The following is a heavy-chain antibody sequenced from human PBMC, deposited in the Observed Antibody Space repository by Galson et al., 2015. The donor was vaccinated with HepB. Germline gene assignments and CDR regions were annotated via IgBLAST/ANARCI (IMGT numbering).Heavy chain of an antibody. J-gene: IGHJ3*01. CDR2: LDYSGST. CDR3: ARRIAGGVYAFDV. Sequence: ETLSLTCSVSGGSITSSSYYWGWIRQPPGEGLEWIGSLDYSGSTYYNPSLKSRVTISADTSKKQFSLKLSSVTAADTAVYYCARRIAGGVYAFDVWGQGTLVTVSS. CDR1: GGSITSSSYY. V-gene: IGHV4-39*07. D-gene: IGHD6-13*01.